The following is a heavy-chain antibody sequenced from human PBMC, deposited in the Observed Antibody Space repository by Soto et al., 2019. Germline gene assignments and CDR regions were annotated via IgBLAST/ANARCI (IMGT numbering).Heavy chain of an antibody. D-gene: IGHD1-26*01. CDR1: GFRFSDYY. Sequence: EVQLVESGGGLVQPGGSLRLSCAASGFRFSDYYMDWVRQLPGMGLEWVGRTRNKANSYAAEYAPSVRGRFTIARHDSEYSMFLQLNSLKTEDTAVYYCARDSGGSYDFWGQGALVTVSS. J-gene: IGHJ4*02. CDR3: ARDSGGSYDF. CDR2: TRNKANSYAA. V-gene: IGHV3-72*01.